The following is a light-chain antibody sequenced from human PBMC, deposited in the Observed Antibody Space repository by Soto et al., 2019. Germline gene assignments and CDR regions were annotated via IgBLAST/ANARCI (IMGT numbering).Light chain of an antibody. CDR1: QSVDSY. CDR3: QQYDTSPET. V-gene: IGKV3-20*01. CDR2: GAF. J-gene: IGKJ1*01. Sequence: EIVLTQSPGTLSLSPGERATLSCRASQSVDSYVAWYQQKPGQAPRLLIYGAFSRATGIPDRFSGSGSGTDFTLTISRLEPEYFAVYYCQQYDTSPETFGQGTKVEIK.